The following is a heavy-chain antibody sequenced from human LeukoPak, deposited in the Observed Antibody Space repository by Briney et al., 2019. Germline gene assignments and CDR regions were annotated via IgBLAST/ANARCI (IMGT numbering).Heavy chain of an antibody. V-gene: IGHV3-23*01. CDR1: GFTFSSYA. Sequence: GGSLRLSCAASGFTFSSYAMSWVRQAPGKGLEWVSAISGSGGSTYYADSVKGRFTISRDNSKNTLYLQMNSLRAEDTAVYYCAKHGYSSSWYGEYYFDYWGQGTLVTVSS. J-gene: IGHJ4*02. CDR3: AKHGYSSSWYGEYYFDY. CDR2: ISGSGGST. D-gene: IGHD6-13*01.